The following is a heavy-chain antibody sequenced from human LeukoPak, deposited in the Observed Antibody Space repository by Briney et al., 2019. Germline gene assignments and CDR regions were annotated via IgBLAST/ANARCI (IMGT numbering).Heavy chain of an antibody. CDR2: INHSGST. CDR3: ARVVVAAYYYYYGMDV. V-gene: IGHV4-34*01. D-gene: IGHD2-15*01. J-gene: IGHJ6*02. CDR1: GGSFSGYY. Sequence: SETLSLTCAVYGGSFSGYYWSWIRQPPGKGLEWIGEINHSGSTNYNPSLKSRVTISVVTSKNQFSLKLSSVTAADTAVYYCARVVVAAYYYYYGMDVWGQGTTVTVSS.